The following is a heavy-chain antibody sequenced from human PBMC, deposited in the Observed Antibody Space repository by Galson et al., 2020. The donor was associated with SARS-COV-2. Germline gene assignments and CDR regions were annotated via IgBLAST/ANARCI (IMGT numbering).Heavy chain of an antibody. CDR3: AKDAWGWLFDS. Sequence: GGSLRLSCAASGFNFSPYAMSWVRQAPGKGLEWVSSIRYSGDFIHCADSVKGRFTISRDSSKNIVYLQMNSLRVDDTAVYYCAKDAWGWLFDSWGQGTLVTISS. CDR2: IRYSGDFI. D-gene: IGHD6-19*01. J-gene: IGHJ4*02. CDR1: GFNFSPYA. V-gene: IGHV3-23*01.